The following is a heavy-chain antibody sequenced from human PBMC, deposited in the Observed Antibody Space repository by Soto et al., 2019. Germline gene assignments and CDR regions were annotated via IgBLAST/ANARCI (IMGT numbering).Heavy chain of an antibody. CDR1: GYTFTSYG. CDR2: ISAYNGNT. Sequence: ASVKVSCKASGYTFTSYGISWVRQAPGQGLEWMGWISAYNGNTNYAQKLQGRVTMTTDTSTSTAYMELRSLRSDDTAVYYCAGPDLRFLEWYSPLYYYYGMDVWGQGTTVTVSS. J-gene: IGHJ6*02. V-gene: IGHV1-18*01. CDR3: AGPDLRFLEWYSPLYYYYGMDV. D-gene: IGHD3-3*01.